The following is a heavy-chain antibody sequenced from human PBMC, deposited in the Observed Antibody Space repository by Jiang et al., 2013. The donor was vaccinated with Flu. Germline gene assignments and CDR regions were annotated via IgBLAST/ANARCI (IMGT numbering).Heavy chain of an antibody. Sequence: VSCKASGYTFTDYYMHWVRQAPGQGPEWMGWINPNSGGTYHAQKIQGRITMTRDTSISTAYMELNRLRSDDTAVYYCARGYYDSRGYPPDYWGQGTLVTVSS. D-gene: IGHD3-22*01. J-gene: IGHJ4*02. CDR2: INPNSGGT. V-gene: IGHV1-2*02. CDR3: ARGYYDSRGYPPDY. CDR1: GYTFTDYY.